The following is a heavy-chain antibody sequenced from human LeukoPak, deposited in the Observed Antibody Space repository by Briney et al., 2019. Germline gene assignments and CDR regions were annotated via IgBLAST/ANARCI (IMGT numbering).Heavy chain of an antibody. V-gene: IGHV3-23*01. CDR3: AKDGGTYGEYDY. CDR1: GFTFSSCA. D-gene: IGHD1-26*01. Sequence: GGSLRLSCAASGFTFSSCAVSWVRQAPGKGLDWVSTISGSGGSTYYAAAVKGRFTISRDSSKNTLYLQMNSLRAEDTAVYYCAKDGGTYGEYDYWGQGTLVTVSS. J-gene: IGHJ4*02. CDR2: ISGSGGST.